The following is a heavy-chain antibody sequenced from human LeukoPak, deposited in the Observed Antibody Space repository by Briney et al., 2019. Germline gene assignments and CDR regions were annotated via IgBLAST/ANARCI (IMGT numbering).Heavy chain of an antibody. CDR2: IYTSGST. J-gene: IGHJ5*02. Sequence: PSETLSLTCTVSGNSISSGDNYWSWIRQPAGKGLEWIGRIYTSGSTNYNPSLKSRVTMSVDTSKNQFSLKLSSVTAADTAVYYCARDRKDSSSPNWFDPWGQGTLVTVSS. D-gene: IGHD6-13*01. CDR3: ARDRKDSSSPNWFDP. CDR1: GNSISSGDNY. V-gene: IGHV4-61*02.